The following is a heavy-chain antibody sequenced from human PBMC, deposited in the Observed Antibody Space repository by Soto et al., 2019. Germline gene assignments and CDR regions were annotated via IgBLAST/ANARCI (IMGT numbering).Heavy chain of an antibody. CDR2: ISYDGSNK. CDR3: AKFVVAVAGSIAY. CDR1: GFTFSSYG. V-gene: IGHV3-30*18. Sequence: QVQLVESGGGVVQPGRSLRLSCAASGFTFSSYGMHWVRQAPGKGLEWVAVISYDGSNKYYADSVKGRFTISRDNSKNTLYLQMNSLRAEDTAVYYCAKFVVAVAGSIAYWGQGTLVTVSS. J-gene: IGHJ4*02. D-gene: IGHD6-19*01.